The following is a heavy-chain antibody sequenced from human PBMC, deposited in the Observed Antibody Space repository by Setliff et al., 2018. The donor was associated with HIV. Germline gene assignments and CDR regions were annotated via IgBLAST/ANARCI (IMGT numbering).Heavy chain of an antibody. CDR1: GYFFPGSW. J-gene: IGHJ6*03. V-gene: IGHV5-51*01. Sequence: PGESLKISCKGSGYFFPGSWIGWVRQMPGKGLEWVAIIYPGDSDTRYSPSFEGQVTISADKSTSTAYLQWSSLKASDTAIYYCTRHPLRPGIAHHYYHIDVWGTGTTVTLS. CDR3: TRHPLRPGIAHHYYHIDV. CDR2: IYPGDSDT. D-gene: IGHD5-12*01.